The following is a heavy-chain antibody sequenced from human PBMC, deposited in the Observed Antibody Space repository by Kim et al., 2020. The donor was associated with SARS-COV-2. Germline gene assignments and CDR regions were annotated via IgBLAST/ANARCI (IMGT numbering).Heavy chain of an antibody. D-gene: IGHD6-13*01. V-gene: IGHV1-8*01. CDR3: ARAPAWGPYSSSYYYFDY. CDR1: GYTFSSYD. Sequence: ASVKVSCKASGYTFSSYDINWVRQATGQGLEWMGWMNPNSGNTGFAQKFQGRVTMTRNTSINTAYMELSSLRSEDTAVYYCARAPAWGPYSSSYYYFDYWGQGTLVTVSS. J-gene: IGHJ4*02. CDR2: MNPNSGNT.